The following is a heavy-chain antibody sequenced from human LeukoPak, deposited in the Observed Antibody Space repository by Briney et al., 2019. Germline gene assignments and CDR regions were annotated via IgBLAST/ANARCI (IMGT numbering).Heavy chain of an antibody. Sequence: PSETLSLTCTVSGGSISSYYWSWIRQPPGKGLEWIGEVSRSGSTNYNPSLKRRVTISVDKSKNQFSLNLTSVTAADTAVYYCARGMITMTGPMPWFDPWGQGTLVTVSS. CDR3: ARGMITMTGPMPWFDP. V-gene: IGHV4-59*12. CDR2: VSRSGST. D-gene: IGHD2-2*01. CDR1: GGSISSYY. J-gene: IGHJ5*02.